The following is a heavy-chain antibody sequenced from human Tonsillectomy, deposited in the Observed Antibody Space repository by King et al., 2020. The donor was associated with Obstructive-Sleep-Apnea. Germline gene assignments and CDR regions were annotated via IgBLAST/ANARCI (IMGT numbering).Heavy chain of an antibody. V-gene: IGHV3-66*01. J-gene: IGHJ4*02. CDR3: ARGGGNSILSPFDY. CDR2: IYSGGST. CDR1: GFTVSSNY. Sequence: VQLVESGGGLVQPGGSLRLSCPASGFTVSSNYMSWVRQAPGKGLEWVSVIYSGGSTYYADSVKGRFTISRDNSKNTLYLQMNSLRAEDTAVYYCARGGGNSILSPFDYWGQGTLVTVSS. D-gene: IGHD4-23*01.